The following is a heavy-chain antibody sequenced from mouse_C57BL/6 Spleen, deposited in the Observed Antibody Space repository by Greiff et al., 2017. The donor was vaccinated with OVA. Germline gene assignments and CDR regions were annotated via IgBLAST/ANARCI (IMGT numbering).Heavy chain of an antibody. Sequence: LKESGAELVRPGSSVKLSCKDSYFAFMASAMHWVKQRPGHGLEWIGSFTMYSDATEYSENFKGKATLTANTSSSTAYMELSSLTSEDSAVYYCARGRDGYPYAMDYWGQGTSVTVSS. J-gene: IGHJ4*01. D-gene: IGHD2-3*01. CDR2: FTMYSDAT. V-gene: IGHV1-49*01. CDR3: ARGRDGYPYAMDY. CDR1: YFAFMASA.